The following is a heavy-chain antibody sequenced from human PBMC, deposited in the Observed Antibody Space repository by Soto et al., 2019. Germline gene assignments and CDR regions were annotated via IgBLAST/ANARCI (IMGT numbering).Heavy chain of an antibody. J-gene: IGHJ6*02. Sequence: PGGSLRLSCAASGFTFSNAWMSWVRQAPGKGLEWVGRIKSKTDGGTTDYAAPVKGRFTISRDDSKNTLYLQMNSLKTEDTAVYYCTTDRLVVPAAIIHYYYYGMDVWGQGTTVTVSS. V-gene: IGHV3-15*01. CDR3: TTDRLVVPAAIIHYYYYGMDV. D-gene: IGHD2-2*02. CDR2: IKSKTDGGTT. CDR1: GFTFSNAW.